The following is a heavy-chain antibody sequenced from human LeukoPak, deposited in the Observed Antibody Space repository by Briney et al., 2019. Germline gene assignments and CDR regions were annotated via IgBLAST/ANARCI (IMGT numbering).Heavy chain of an antibody. Sequence: GGSLRLSCAASGFSFSSYSMHWVRQAPGKGLQWVSYITSSSSTIYYADSVKGRFTISRDNAQNSLYLQMNSLTAEDTAVYYCARDSGSSWATDAFDIWGQGTMVTVSS. J-gene: IGHJ3*02. CDR3: ARDSGSSWATDAFDI. V-gene: IGHV3-48*01. CDR1: GFSFSSYS. D-gene: IGHD6-13*01. CDR2: ITSSSSTI.